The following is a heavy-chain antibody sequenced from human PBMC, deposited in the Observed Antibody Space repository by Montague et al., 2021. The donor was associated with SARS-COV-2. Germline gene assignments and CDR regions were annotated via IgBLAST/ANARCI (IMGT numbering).Heavy chain of an antibody. CDR2: IYTSGST. CDR3: AREAWFGDKTSASEYYGMDV. Sequence: SETLSLTCTVSGGSISSYYWSWIRQPAGEGLEWIGRIYTSGSTNYNPSLKSRVTMSVDMSKNQFSLKLSSVTAADTAVYYCAREAWFGDKTSASEYYGMDVWGQGTTVTVSS. J-gene: IGHJ6*02. D-gene: IGHD3-10*01. CDR1: GGSISSYY. V-gene: IGHV4-4*07.